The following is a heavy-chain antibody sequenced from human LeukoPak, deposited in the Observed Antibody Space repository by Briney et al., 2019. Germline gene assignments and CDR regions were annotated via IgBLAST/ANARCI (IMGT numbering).Heavy chain of an antibody. J-gene: IGHJ4*02. V-gene: IGHV3-30*18. CDR2: ISYDGSNK. CDR1: GVTSSSYG. Sequence: GRSLRLSCALSGVTSSSYGIHWVRQAPGKGLGWVAVISYDGSNKYYADSVKGRFTISRDNSKNTLFLQMNNLRAEDTAVYYCAKDPFDYWGQGTLVTVSS. CDR3: AKDPFDY.